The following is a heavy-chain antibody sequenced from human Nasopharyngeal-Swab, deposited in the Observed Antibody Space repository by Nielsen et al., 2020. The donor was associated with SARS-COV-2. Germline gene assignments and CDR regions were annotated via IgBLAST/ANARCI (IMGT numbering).Heavy chain of an antibody. V-gene: IGHV1-69*13. CDR2: IIPIFGTA. Sequence: SVKVSCKASGGTFSSYAISWVRQAPGQGLEWMGGIIPIFGTANYAQKFQGRVTITADESTSTAYMELSSLRSEDTAVYYCARSIVPGYRSSWAPGIFDYWGQGTLVTVSS. D-gene: IGHD6-13*01. J-gene: IGHJ4*02. CDR3: ARSIVPGYRSSWAPGIFDY. CDR1: GGTFSSYA.